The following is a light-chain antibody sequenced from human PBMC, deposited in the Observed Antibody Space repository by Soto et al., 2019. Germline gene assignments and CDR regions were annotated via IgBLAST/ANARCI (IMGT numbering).Light chain of an antibody. CDR1: ESVSDGS. V-gene: IGKV3-20*01. CDR2: VAS. J-gene: IGKJ1*01. Sequence: EIVLTQSPGTLSLSPGERAALSCRASESVSDGSLAWYQQKSGQAPRLLIYVASSRATGIPDRVSGSGSGTDFTLTISRLEPEDVAVYSCQQYGTSPPRFGQGTKVEIK. CDR3: QQYGTSPPR.